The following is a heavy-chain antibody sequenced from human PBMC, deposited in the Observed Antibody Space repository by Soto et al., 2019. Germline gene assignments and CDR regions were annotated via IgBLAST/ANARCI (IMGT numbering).Heavy chain of an antibody. CDR3: ARVPRIAAAGTPLDY. V-gene: IGHV4-34*01. J-gene: IGHJ4*02. CDR1: GGSFSGYY. D-gene: IGHD6-13*01. CDR2: INHSGST. Sequence: QVQLQQWGAGLLKPSETLSLTCAVYGGSFSGYYWSWIRQPPGKGLEWIGEINHSGSTNYNPSLKSRVTISVDTSKNQFSLKLSSVTAADTAVYYCARVPRIAAAGTPLDYWGQGTLVTVSS.